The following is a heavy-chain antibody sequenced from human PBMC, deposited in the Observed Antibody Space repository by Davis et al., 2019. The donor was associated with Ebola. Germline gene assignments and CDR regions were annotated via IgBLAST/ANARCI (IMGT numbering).Heavy chain of an antibody. D-gene: IGHD5-18*01. CDR2: IYWDDDK. V-gene: IGHV2-5*08. J-gene: IGHJ4*02. CDR1: GGSISSGDYY. CDR3: AHSYGYN. Sequence: LRLSCTVSGGSISSGDYYWSWIRQPPGKALEWLALIYWDDDKRYSTSLKSRLTITKDTSKNQVVLTMTNMDPVDTATYYCAHSYGYNWGQGTLVTVSS.